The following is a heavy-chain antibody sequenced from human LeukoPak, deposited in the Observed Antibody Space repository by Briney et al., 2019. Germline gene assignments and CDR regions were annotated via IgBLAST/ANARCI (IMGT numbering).Heavy chain of an antibody. V-gene: IGHV3-30*02. CDR2: IRYDGSNK. Sequence: GGSLRLSCAASGFTFSSYGMHWVRRAPGKGLEWVAFIRYDGSNKYYADSVKGRFTISRDNSKNTLYLQMNSLRAEDTAVYYCARVAVVVEYYMDVWGKGTTVTVSS. D-gene: IGHD3-22*01. CDR1: GFTFSSYG. CDR3: ARVAVVVEYYMDV. J-gene: IGHJ6*03.